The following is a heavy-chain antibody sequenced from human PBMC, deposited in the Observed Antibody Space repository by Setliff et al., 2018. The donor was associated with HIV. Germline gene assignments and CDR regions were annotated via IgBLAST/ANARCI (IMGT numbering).Heavy chain of an antibody. D-gene: IGHD6-13*01. CDR1: GDSISSGNYY. Sequence: SETLSLTCTFSGDSISSGNYYWSWIRQPAGKGLEWIGRIYSTGSTNYNPSLKSRVTMSVDTSKNQISLKLSSVTAADTAMYYCARRMAAGTFDYWGQGTLVTVSS. J-gene: IGHJ4*02. V-gene: IGHV4-61*02. CDR3: ARRMAAGTFDY. CDR2: IYSTGST.